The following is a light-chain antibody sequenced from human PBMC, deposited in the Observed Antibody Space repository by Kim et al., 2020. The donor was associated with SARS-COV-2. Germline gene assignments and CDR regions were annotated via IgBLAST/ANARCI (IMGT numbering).Light chain of an antibody. CDR1: RDIGHY. J-gene: IGKJ4*01. Sequence: ASVGATVTITCRASRDIGHYLSWYQQKPGKVPKLLIYAASALQSGVPSRFSGSASGTDFTLTISSLQPEDFATYYCQNYNGAPLTFGGGTKVDIK. CDR2: AAS. CDR3: QNYNGAPLT. V-gene: IGKV1-27*01.